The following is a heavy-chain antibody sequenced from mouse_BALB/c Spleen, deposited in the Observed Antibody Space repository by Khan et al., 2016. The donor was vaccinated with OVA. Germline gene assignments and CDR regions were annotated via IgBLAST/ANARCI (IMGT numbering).Heavy chain of an antibody. V-gene: IGHV5-12*02. CDR1: GFTFTDYY. D-gene: IGHD2-3*01. Sequence: EVELVESGGGFMQPGGSLKLSCATSGFTFTDYYMYWVRQTPEKRLEWVAHISNRGTTTYYSDTLRGRFTISRDNAKNTLYLQMSRLKSEDTAIYYCARKGDDGGLAYWGQGTLVTVSA. CDR3: ARKGDDGGLAY. CDR2: ISNRGTTT. J-gene: IGHJ3*01.